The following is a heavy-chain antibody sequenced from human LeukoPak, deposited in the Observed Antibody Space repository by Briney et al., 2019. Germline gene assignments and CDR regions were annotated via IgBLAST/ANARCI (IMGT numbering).Heavy chain of an antibody. CDR2: IYYSGST. Sequence: SETLSLTCTVSGGSISSYYWSWIRQPPGKGLEWIGYIYYSGSTNYNPSLKSRVTISVDTSKNQLSLKLSSVTAADTAVYYCARFRAFGYSSSYVDYWGQGTLVTVSS. CDR3: ARFRAFGYSSSYVDY. J-gene: IGHJ4*02. D-gene: IGHD6-6*01. CDR1: GGSISSYY. V-gene: IGHV4-59*01.